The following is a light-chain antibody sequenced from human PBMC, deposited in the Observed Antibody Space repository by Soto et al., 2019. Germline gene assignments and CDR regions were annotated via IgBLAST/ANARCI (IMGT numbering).Light chain of an antibody. Sequence: QSVLTQPPSASGTPGQRVTISCSGSSSNIGSKTVNWYQQLPGTAPKLLIYSNNQRPSGVPDRFSGSKSGTSASLAISGLQSEDEADYYCAAWDDSRNWVFGGGTKLTVL. CDR1: SSNIGSKT. J-gene: IGLJ3*02. CDR2: SNN. V-gene: IGLV1-44*01. CDR3: AAWDDSRNWV.